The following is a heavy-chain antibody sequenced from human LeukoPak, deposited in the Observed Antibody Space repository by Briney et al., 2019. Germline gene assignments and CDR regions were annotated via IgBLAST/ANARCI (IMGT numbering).Heavy chain of an antibody. CDR3: ARNYYFYNYMDV. CDR2: IYTSGST. J-gene: IGHJ6*03. Sequence: SQTLSLTCTVSGGSISSGSYYWSWIRQPAGKGLEWIGRIYTSGSTNYNPSLKSRVTVSVDTSKNQFSLKLSSVTAADTAVYYCARNYYFYNYMDVWGKGTTVTVSS. V-gene: IGHV4-61*02. CDR1: GGSISSGSYY.